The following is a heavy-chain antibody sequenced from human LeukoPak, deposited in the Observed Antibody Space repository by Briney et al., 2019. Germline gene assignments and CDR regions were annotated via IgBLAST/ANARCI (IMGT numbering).Heavy chain of an antibody. J-gene: IGHJ4*02. V-gene: IGHV3-15*01. CDR2: IKNKIDGGTT. D-gene: IGHD6-6*01. Sequence: GGSLRLSCAASGFSFSNAWMTWVRQAPGKGLEWVGRIKNKIDGGTTDFAAPLKGRFTISRDDSKATLYLQMNSLETEDTAVYYCTSAPFRIPSRDYCGLGTLVNVSS. CDR3: TSAPFRIPSRDY. CDR1: GFSFSNAW.